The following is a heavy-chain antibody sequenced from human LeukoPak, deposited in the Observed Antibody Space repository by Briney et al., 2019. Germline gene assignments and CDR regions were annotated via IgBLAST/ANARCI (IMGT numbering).Heavy chain of an antibody. V-gene: IGHV1-8*01. CDR2: MNPNSGNT. J-gene: IGHJ6*02. CDR3: ARGRLGPHPANYYYYYGMDV. Sequence: ASVKVSCKASGYTFTSYDINWVRQATGQGLEWMGWMNPNSGNTGYAQKFQGRVTMTRNTSISTAYMELSSLRSEDTAVYYCARGRLGPHPANYYYYYGMDVWGQGTTVTVSS. CDR1: GYTFTSYD. D-gene: IGHD3-22*01.